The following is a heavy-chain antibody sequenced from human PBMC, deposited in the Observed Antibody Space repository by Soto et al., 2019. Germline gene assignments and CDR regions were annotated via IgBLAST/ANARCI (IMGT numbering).Heavy chain of an antibody. J-gene: IGHJ5*02. CDR1: GFTFSSYA. D-gene: IGHD5-18*01. Sequence: EVQLLESGGGMVHPGGSLRLSCAASGFTFSSYAMSWVRQAPGKGLEWVSAISGSGGSTYYADSVKGRFTISRDNSKNTLYLQMNSLRAEDTAVYYCAKASTARPRNWFDPWGQGTLVTVSS. V-gene: IGHV3-23*01. CDR2: ISGSGGST. CDR3: AKASTARPRNWFDP.